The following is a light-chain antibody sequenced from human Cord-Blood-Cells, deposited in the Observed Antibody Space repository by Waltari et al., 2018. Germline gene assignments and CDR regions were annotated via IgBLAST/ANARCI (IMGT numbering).Light chain of an antibody. CDR1: QSVSSSY. CDR2: GAS. CDR3: QQYGSSPWT. Sequence: EIVLTQSPGTLSLSPGERATLSCRASQSVSSSYLAWYQQKTGQAPRLLIYGASSRATGNPDMFSGSGSGTDFTLTISRLEPEDFAVYYCQQYGSSPWTFGQGTKVEIK. J-gene: IGKJ1*01. V-gene: IGKV3-20*01.